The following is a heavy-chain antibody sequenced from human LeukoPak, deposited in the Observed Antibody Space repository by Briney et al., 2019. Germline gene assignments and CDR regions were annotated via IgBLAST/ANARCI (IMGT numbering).Heavy chain of an antibody. D-gene: IGHD3-3*01. CDR2: ISAYNGNT. Sequence: ASVKVSCKASGYTFTSYGISWVRQAPGQGLEWMGWISAYNGNTNYAQKLQGRVTMTTDTSTSTAYMELRSLRSDDTAVYYCARDGGGIDYDFYLNWFDPWGQGTLVTVSS. CDR1: GYTFTSYG. CDR3: ARDGGGIDYDFYLNWFDP. V-gene: IGHV1-18*01. J-gene: IGHJ5*02.